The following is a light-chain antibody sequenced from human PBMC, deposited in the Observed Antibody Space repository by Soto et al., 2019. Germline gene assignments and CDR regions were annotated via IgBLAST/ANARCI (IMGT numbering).Light chain of an antibody. CDR3: QVWDSSGDHIV. CDR2: EDG. Sequence: SYELTQSPSVSVAPGQTARMTCAGNNIEDKRVHWYQQKPGQVPVLVVYEDGDRPSGIPERFSGFNSVNMATLTISRVEAGDEADYYCQVWDSSGDHIVFGGGTKLTVL. V-gene: IGLV3-21*02. J-gene: IGLJ3*02. CDR1: NIEDKR.